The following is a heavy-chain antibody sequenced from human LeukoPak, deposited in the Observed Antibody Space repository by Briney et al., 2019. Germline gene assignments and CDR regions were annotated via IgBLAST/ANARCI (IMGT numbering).Heavy chain of an antibody. D-gene: IGHD3-22*01. Sequence: ASVKVSCKASGYTFTDYALHWVRQTPGQNLEWIGWINAGNGNTQYSQKFQGRVTLTRDTSTSTAYMELRSLRPDDTAVYYCARGGVGDGYYLYYFDYWGQGTLVTVSS. CDR2: INAGNGNT. V-gene: IGHV1-3*01. J-gene: IGHJ4*02. CDR3: ARGGVGDGYYLYYFDY. CDR1: GYTFTDYA.